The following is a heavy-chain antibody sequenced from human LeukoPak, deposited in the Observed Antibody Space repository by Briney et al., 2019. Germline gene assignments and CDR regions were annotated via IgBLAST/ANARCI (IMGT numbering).Heavy chain of an antibody. J-gene: IGHJ6*02. D-gene: IGHD1-14*01. CDR2: INPSGGST. CDR1: GHSLTTYY. Sequence: PLASVKVSCKASGHSLTTYYMHWVRQAPGQGLEWMAIINPSGGSTNYAQKFQGRGTMTRDTPTNTVYMEMSSLRIEDTAVYYCASVYLHGMDVWGQGTTVTVSS. V-gene: IGHV1-46*01. CDR3: ASVYLHGMDV.